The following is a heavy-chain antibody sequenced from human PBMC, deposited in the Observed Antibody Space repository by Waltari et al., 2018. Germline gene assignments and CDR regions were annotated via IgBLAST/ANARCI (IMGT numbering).Heavy chain of an antibody. CDR2: IKQDGSEK. Sequence: EVQLVESGGGLVQPGGSLRLSCAASGFTFSRYWMSWVRQAPGKGLEWVANIKQDGSEKYYVDSVKGRFTISRDNAKNSPYLQMNSLRAEDTAVYYCARDLSSWYWGMDVWGQGTTVTVSS. CDR1: GFTFSRYW. J-gene: IGHJ6*02. D-gene: IGHD6-13*01. CDR3: ARDLSSWYWGMDV. V-gene: IGHV3-7*01.